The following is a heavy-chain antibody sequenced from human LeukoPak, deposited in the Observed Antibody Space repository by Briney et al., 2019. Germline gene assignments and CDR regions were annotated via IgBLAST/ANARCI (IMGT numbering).Heavy chain of an antibody. CDR1: GFTFSGYG. V-gene: IGHV3-30*03. J-gene: IGHJ4*02. CDR2: TSYDGSNK. CDR3: ARATNYYYDSSGYAPDFDY. D-gene: IGHD3-22*01. Sequence: YPGGSLRLSCAASGFTFSGYGMHWVRRAPGKGLEWVALTSYDGSNKYHADSVKGRFTISRDNSKNTLYLQMNSLRAEDTAVYYCARATNYYYDSSGYAPDFDYWGQGTLVTVSS.